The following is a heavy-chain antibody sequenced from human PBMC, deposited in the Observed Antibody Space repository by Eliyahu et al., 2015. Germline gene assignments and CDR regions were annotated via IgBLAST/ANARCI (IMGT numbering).Heavy chain of an antibody. D-gene: IGHD2-15*01. CDR3: ARVSYCSGGSCYSGLYNWFDP. CDR1: GFXFSTFX. J-gene: IGHJ5*02. CDR2: ISYDGSNK. Sequence: QVQLVESGGGVVQPGRSLRLSCAASGFXFSTFXXPXXRQAPGKGLEWVAVISYDGSNKYYADSVKGRFTISRDNSKNTLYLQMNSLRAEDTAVYYCARVSYCSGGSCYSGLYNWFDPWGQGTLVTVSS. V-gene: IGHV3-30-3*01.